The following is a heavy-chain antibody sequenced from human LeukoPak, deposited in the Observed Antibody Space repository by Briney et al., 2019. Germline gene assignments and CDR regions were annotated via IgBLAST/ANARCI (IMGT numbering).Heavy chain of an antibody. J-gene: IGHJ4*02. D-gene: IGHD2-15*01. CDR3: ARDRYCTAGRCYSAY. Sequence: GGSLRLSCAVSVFTFNTYCMSWVRQAPGKGLEWVANINQDGSEKYVESVKGRFTISRDNAKNSLYLQMNSLRAEDTAVYYCARDRYCTAGRCYSAYWGQGTLVTVSS. CDR2: INQDGSEK. CDR1: VFTFNTYC. V-gene: IGHV3-7*05.